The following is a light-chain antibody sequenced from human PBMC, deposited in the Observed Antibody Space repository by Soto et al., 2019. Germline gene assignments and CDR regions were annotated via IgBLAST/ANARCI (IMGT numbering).Light chain of an antibody. CDR1: QSISSSY. CDR3: QQYGSSPFT. V-gene: IGKV3-20*01. Sequence: PGARATLSCRASQSISSSYLAWYQQKPGQAPRLLIYGASSRATGIPDRFSGSGSGTDFTLTISRLEPEDFAVYYCQQYGSSPFTFGPGTKVDIK. J-gene: IGKJ3*01. CDR2: GAS.